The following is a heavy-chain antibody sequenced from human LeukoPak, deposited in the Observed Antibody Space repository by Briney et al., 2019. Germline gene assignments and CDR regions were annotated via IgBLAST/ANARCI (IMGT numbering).Heavy chain of an antibody. CDR1: GGSFSGYY. CDR3: ARGYSYGYYYYYYMDV. Sequence: SETLSLTCAVYGGSFSGYYWSWIRQPPGKGLDWIGEINHSGSTNYNPSLKSRVTISVDTSKNQFSLKLSSVTAADTAVYYCARGYSYGYYYYYYMDVWGKGTTVTVSS. D-gene: IGHD5-18*01. V-gene: IGHV4-34*01. J-gene: IGHJ6*03. CDR2: INHSGST.